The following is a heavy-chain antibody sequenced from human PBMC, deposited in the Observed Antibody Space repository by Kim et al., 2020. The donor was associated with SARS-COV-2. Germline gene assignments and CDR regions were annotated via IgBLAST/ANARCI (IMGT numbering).Heavy chain of an antibody. CDR1: GFTFSNYW. Sequence: GGSLRLSCAASGFTFSNYWMKWVRQAPGKGLEWVANINQDGSEKYYVDSVRGRFTISRDNAKDSLYLQMNSLRAEDTAIYYCTNLALATFDIWGQGTMVTVSS. CDR3: TNLALATFDI. J-gene: IGHJ3*02. CDR2: INQDGSEK. V-gene: IGHV3-7*01. D-gene: IGHD5-12*01.